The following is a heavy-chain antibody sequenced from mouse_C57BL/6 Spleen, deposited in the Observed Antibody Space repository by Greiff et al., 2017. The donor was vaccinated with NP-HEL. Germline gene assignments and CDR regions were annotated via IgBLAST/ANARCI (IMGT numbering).Heavy chain of an antibody. CDR3: ARGGVDGTGFAY. V-gene: IGHV5-17*01. Sequence: EVKVVESGGGLVKPGGSLKLSCAASGFTFSDYGMHWVRQAPEKGLEWVAYISSGSSTIYYADTVKGRFTISRDNAKNTLFPQMTSLRSEETAMYYCARGGVDGTGFAYWGQGTLVTVSA. CDR1: GFTFSDYG. J-gene: IGHJ3*01. CDR2: ISSGSSTI.